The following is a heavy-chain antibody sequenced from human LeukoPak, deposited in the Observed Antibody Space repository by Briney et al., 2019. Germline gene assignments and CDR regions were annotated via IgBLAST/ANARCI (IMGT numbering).Heavy chain of an antibody. V-gene: IGHV1-8*01. CDR3: AREGLYSSSWYYYYYYVDV. J-gene: IGHJ6*03. CDR2: MNPNSGNT. Sequence: GASVKVSCKASGYTFTSYDINWVRQATGQGLEWMGWMNPNSGNTGYAQKFQGRVTMTRNTSISTAYMELSSLRSEDTAVYYCAREGLYSSSWYYYYYYVDVWGKGTTVTISS. CDR1: GYTFTSYD. D-gene: IGHD6-13*01.